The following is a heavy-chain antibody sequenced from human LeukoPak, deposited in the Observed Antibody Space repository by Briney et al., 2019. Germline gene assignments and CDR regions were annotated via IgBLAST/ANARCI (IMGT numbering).Heavy chain of an antibody. CDR3: ATSFTYYYGSGSPGY. Sequence: PGGSLRLSCAASGFTFSSYSMNWVRQAPGKGLEWVSPISSSSSYIYYADSVKGRFTISRGNAKNSLYLQMNSLRAEDTAVYYYATSFTYYYGSGSPGYWGQGTLVTVSS. CDR2: ISSSSSYI. J-gene: IGHJ4*02. D-gene: IGHD3-10*01. CDR1: GFTFSSYS. V-gene: IGHV3-21*01.